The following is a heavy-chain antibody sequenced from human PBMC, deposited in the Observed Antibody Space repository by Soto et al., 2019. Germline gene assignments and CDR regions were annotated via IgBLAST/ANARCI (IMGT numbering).Heavy chain of an antibody. CDR2: LIPIFGTA. J-gene: IGHJ6*02. V-gene: IGHV1-69*12. D-gene: IGHD3-9*01. CDR1: GGTFSSYA. CDR3: ARDNAYVILSGYRNNYYYYGMYV. Sequence: QVQLVQSGAEVRKPGSSVKVSCKASGGTFSSYAISWVRQAPGQGLEWMGGLIPIFGTANYAQKFQGRVTITADESTSTAYMELSSLRSEDTAVYYCARDNAYVILSGYRNNYYYYGMYVLGQGTTGTVSS.